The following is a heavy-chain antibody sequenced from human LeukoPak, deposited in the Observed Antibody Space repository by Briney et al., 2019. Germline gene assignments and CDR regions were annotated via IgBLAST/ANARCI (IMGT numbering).Heavy chain of an antibody. CDR3: ARDSKSHYYDSSGYLPYFDY. CDR2: INPNSGGT. CDR1: GYTFTAYY. V-gene: IGHV1-2*02. J-gene: IGHJ4*02. D-gene: IGHD3-22*01. Sequence: GASVKVSCKASGYTFTAYYMHWLRQDPGQGLEWMGWINPNSGGTNYPQKFQGRVTMTRDTSISTAYMELSRLRSDDTAVYFCARDSKSHYYDSSGYLPYFDYWGQGALVTVSS.